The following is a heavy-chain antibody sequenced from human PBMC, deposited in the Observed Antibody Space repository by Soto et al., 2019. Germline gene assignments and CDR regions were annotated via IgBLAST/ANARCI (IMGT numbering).Heavy chain of an antibody. V-gene: IGHV4-31*03. J-gene: IGHJ4*02. CDR3: ARWVGATSFDY. Sequence: QVQLQESGPGLVKPSQTLSLTCTVSGGSISSGGYYWSWIRQHPGKGLEWIGYIYYSGSTYYNPSLQSRVTLSVDTSKNQSSLKLSSVTAADTAVYYCARWVGATSFDYWGQGTLVTVSS. CDR2: IYYSGST. D-gene: IGHD1-26*01. CDR1: GGSISSGGYY.